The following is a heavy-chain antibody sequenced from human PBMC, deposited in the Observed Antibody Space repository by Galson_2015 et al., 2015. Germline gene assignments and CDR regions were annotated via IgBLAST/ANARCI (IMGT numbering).Heavy chain of an antibody. CDR2: IWYDGSNK. CDR1: GFTFSSYG. CDR3: ARDSFLWYSSSWYYFDY. D-gene: IGHD6-13*01. V-gene: IGHV3-33*01. J-gene: IGHJ4*02. Sequence: SLRLSCAASGFTFSSYGMHWVRQAPGKGLEWVAVIWYDGSNKYYADSVKGRFTISRDNSKNTLYLQMNSLRAEDTAVYYCARDSFLWYSSSWYYFDYWGQGTLVTVSS.